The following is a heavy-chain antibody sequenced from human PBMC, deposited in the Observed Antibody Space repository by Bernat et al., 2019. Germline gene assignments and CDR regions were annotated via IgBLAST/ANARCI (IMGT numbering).Heavy chain of an antibody. CDR3: ARDGYSYGYGGYGMDV. Sequence: QVQLQESGPGLVKPSETLPLICTVSGGSISSYYWSWIRQPPGKGLEWIGYINYSGSTNYNPSLKSRVTISIDTSKNQISLKLSSVTAADTAVYYCARDGYSYGYGGYGMDVWGQGTTVTVSS. D-gene: IGHD5-18*01. CDR2: INYSGST. V-gene: IGHV4-59*01. J-gene: IGHJ6*02. CDR1: GGSISSYY.